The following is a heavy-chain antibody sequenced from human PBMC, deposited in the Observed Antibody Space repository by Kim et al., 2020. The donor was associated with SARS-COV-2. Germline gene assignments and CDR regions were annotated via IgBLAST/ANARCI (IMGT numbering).Heavy chain of an antibody. CDR3: AKDIAYGSGSLAFDY. CDR2: ISGSGGST. D-gene: IGHD3-10*01. V-gene: IGHV3-23*01. J-gene: IGHJ4*02. CDR1: GFTFSSYA. Sequence: GGSLRLSCAASGFTFSSYAMSWVRQAPGKGLEWVSAISGSGGSTYYADSVKGRFTISRDNSKNTLYLQMNSLRAEDTAVYYCAKDIAYGSGSLAFDYWGQGTLVTVSS.